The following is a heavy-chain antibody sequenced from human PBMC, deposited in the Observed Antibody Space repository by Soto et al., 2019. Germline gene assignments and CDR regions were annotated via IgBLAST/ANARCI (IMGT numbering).Heavy chain of an antibody. CDR1: GYVIANGCR. J-gene: IGHJ6*02. D-gene: IGHD2-2*01. V-gene: IGHV4-38-2*01. Sequence: LETLSHTCAVSGYVIANGCRWGLIRQTPGKELEWIGTISHSGDTYYNPSLKGRVTISIDTAKNHLSLILSSVTAADTATYYCTRIYCTTTSCFINGMDVWGQGTTVTSP. CDR2: ISHSGDT. CDR3: TRIYCTTTSCFINGMDV.